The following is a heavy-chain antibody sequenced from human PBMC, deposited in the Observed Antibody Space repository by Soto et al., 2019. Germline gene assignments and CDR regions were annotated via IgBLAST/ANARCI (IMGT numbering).Heavy chain of an antibody. CDR3: ARVGSDFDAFDI. V-gene: IGHV4-31*03. Sequence: QVQLQESGPGLVKPSQTLSLTCSVSGGSISRGDYYWSWIRQHPGRVLEWIGYIYHSGSTYYNPSLKSRVFISLDTSKSQFSLKLSSVTAADTAVYRCARVGSDFDAFDIWGQGTMVTVSS. CDR1: GGSISRGDYY. D-gene: IGHD3-16*01. J-gene: IGHJ3*02. CDR2: IYHSGST.